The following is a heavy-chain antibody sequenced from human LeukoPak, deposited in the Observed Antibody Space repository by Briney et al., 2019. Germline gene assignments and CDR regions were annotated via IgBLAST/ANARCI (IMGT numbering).Heavy chain of an antibody. V-gene: IGHV1-46*01. CDR2: INPSGGST. J-gene: IGHJ3*02. CDR1: GYTFTSYY. D-gene: IGHD1-1*01. Sequence: GASVKVSCKASGYTFTSYYMHWVRQAPGQGLEWMGIINPSGGSTSYAQKFQGRVTMTRDMSTSTVYMELSSLRSKDTAVYYCARDPSRERQGSAFDIWGQGTMVTVSS. CDR3: ARDPSRERQGSAFDI.